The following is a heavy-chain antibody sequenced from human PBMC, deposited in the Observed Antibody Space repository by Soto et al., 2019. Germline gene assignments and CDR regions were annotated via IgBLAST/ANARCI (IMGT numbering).Heavy chain of an antibody. CDR3: ARDSREPYDAYAGKHFLDY. V-gene: IGHV1-18*01. Sequence: ASVKVSCKASGYTFTSYGISWVRQAPGQGLEWMGWISAYNGNTNYAQKLQGRVTMTTDTSTSTAYMELRSLRSDDTAVYYCARDSREPYDAYAGKHFLDYWGHGTLVTVS. J-gene: IGHJ4*01. CDR2: ISAYNGNT. CDR1: GYTFTSYG. D-gene: IGHD6-13*01.